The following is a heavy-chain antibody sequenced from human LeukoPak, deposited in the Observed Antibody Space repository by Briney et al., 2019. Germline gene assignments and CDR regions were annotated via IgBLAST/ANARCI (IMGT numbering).Heavy chain of an antibody. CDR3: ARISDYDFLDY. D-gene: IGHD5-12*01. CDR1: GGSISSYY. V-gene: IGHV4-59*01. J-gene: IGHJ4*02. Sequence: PSETLSLTCTVSGGSISSYYWSWIRQPPGKGLEWIGYIYYSGSTNYNSSLKSRVTISVDTSKNQFSPKLSSVTAADTAVYYCARISDYDFLDYWGQGTLVTVSS. CDR2: IYYSGST.